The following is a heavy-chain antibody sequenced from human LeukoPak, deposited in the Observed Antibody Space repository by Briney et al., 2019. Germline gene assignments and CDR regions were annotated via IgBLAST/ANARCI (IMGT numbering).Heavy chain of an antibody. CDR3: AALQCSSTTCYIRWFDP. Sequence: ASETLSLTCTVSRGSISSSAYPWSWIRQPPGKGLEWIGYIYYSGNTYYNPSLKSRVTMSVDTPKNQFSLKLSSVTAADTAVYYCAALQCSSTTCYIRWFDPWGQGTLVTVSS. D-gene: IGHD2-2*02. V-gene: IGHV4-30-4*07. J-gene: IGHJ5*02. CDR2: IYYSGNT. CDR1: RGSISSSAYP.